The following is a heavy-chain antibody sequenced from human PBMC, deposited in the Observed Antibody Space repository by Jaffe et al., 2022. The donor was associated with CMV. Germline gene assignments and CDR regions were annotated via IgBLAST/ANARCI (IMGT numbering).Heavy chain of an antibody. D-gene: IGHD4-17*01. J-gene: IGHJ6*02. Sequence: QVQLVQSGAEVKKPGASVKVSCKASGYTFTSYYMHWVRQAPGQGLEWMGIINPSGGSTSYAQKFQGRVTMTRDTSTSTVYMELSSLRSEDTAVYYCARDHDSSLNSGYGGYGMDVWGQGTTVTVSS. CDR2: INPSGGST. V-gene: IGHV1-46*01. CDR1: GYTFTSYY. CDR3: ARDHDSSLNSGYGGYGMDV.